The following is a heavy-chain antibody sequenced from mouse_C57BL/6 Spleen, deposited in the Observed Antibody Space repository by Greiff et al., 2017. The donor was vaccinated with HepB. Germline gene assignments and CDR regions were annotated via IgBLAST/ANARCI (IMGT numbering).Heavy chain of an antibody. CDR3: ARVTTVVGPFAY. V-gene: IGHV1-76*01. CDR2: IYPGSGNT. D-gene: IGHD1-1*01. Sequence: VQLVESGAELVRPGASVKLSCKASGYTFTDYYINWVKQRPGQGLEWIARIYPGSGNTYYNEKFKGKATLTAEKSSSTAYMQLSSLTSEDSAVYFCARVTTVVGPFAYWGQGTLVTVSA. J-gene: IGHJ3*01. CDR1: GYTFTDYY.